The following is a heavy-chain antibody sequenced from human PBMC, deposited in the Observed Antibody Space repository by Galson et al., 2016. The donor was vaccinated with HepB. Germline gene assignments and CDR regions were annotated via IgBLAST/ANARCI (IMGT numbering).Heavy chain of an antibody. CDR3: ARGDIVGAIFDY. D-gene: IGHD1-26*01. V-gene: IGHV3-21*01. CDR2: ISSSSSYI. CDR1: GFTFSSYS. Sequence: SLRLSCAASGFTFSSYSMNWVRQAPGKGLEWVSSISSSSSYIYYADSVKGRFTISRDNAKNSLYLRMNSLRAEDTAVYYCARGDIVGAIFDYWGHGTMVTVSS. J-gene: IGHJ3*01.